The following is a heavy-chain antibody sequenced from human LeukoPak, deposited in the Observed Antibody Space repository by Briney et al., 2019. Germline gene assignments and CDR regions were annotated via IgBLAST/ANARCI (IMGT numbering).Heavy chain of an antibody. Sequence: SVKASCKASGGTFSSYAISWVRQAPGQGLEWMGGIIPIFGTANYAQKFQGRVTITADESTSTAYMELSSLRSEDTAVYYCARGMSITMVRGVPKGNWFDPWGQGTLVTVSS. CDR2: IIPIFGTA. V-gene: IGHV1-69*13. D-gene: IGHD3-10*01. CDR1: GGTFSSYA. CDR3: ARGMSITMVRGVPKGNWFDP. J-gene: IGHJ5*02.